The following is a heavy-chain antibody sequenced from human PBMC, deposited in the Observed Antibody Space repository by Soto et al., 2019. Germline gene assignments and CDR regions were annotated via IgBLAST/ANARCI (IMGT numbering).Heavy chain of an antibody. CDR3: ARGDGDYHDGNGYLGRH. D-gene: IGHD3-22*01. CDR1: GFTFSSYW. Sequence: PVGSLRLSCAASGFTFSSYWMHWVRQAPGKGLVWVSRINSDGSRTSYADSAKGRFTISRDNAKNTVYLQMNSLRAEDTAVYYCARGDGDYHDGNGYLGRHWGQGTLVTVSS. V-gene: IGHV3-74*01. CDR2: INSDGSRT. J-gene: IGHJ4*02.